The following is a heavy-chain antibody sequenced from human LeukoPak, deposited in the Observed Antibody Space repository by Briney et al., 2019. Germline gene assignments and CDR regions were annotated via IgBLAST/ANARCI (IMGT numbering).Heavy chain of an antibody. V-gene: IGHV4-59*01. CDR1: GGSISSYH. CDR2: MYYTGVS. CDR3: TTIKRGDIFGYFDF. D-gene: IGHD5-18*01. J-gene: IGHJ4*02. Sequence: SETLFLTCTFSGGSISSYHWNWIRQTPGKGLEWIGYMYYTGVSNYNPSLKSRVAISVDSSKNQFSLKVTSVTAADTAIYYCTTIKRGDIFGYFDFWGQGALVTVSS.